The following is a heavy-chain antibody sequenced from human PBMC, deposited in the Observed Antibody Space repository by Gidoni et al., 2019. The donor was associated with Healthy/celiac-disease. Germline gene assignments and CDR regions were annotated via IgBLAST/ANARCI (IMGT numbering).Heavy chain of an antibody. CDR2: ISSSSSYI. CDR3: ARDGSTAAAGRGYFDY. J-gene: IGHJ4*02. CDR1: GFTFSSYS. D-gene: IGHD6-13*01. Sequence: EVQLVESGGGLVKPGGSLRLSCAASGFTFSSYSMNWVRQAPGKGLELVSSISSSSSYIYYADSVKGRFTISRDNAKNSLYLQMNSLRAEDTAVYYCARDGSTAAAGRGYFDYWGQGTLVTVSS. V-gene: IGHV3-21*01.